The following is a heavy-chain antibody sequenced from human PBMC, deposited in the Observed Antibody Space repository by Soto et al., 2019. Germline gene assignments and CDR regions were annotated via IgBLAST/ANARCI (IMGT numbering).Heavy chain of an antibody. D-gene: IGHD2-15*01. J-gene: IGHJ5*02. V-gene: IGHV1-3*04. CDR3: AREPLCGGRCYDNYFDP. CDR2: INIGNGNT. CDR1: GYTFTYYP. Sequence: GASVKVSCKASGYTFTYYPIHWVRQAPGQRLEWMGWINIGNGNTASSQKFQDRVTITRETSASTAYMELTSLRSEDTAVYYCAREPLCGGRCYDNYFDPWGQGTLVTVPQ.